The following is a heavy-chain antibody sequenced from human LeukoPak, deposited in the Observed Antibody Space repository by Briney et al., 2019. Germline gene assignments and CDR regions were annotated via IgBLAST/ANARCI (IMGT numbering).Heavy chain of an antibody. CDR2: IYYSGST. CDR1: GGSISSSSYY. V-gene: IGHV4-39*01. Sequence: SETLSLTCTVSGGSISSSSYYWGWIRQPPGKGLEWIGSIYYSGSTYYNPSLKSRVTISVDTSKNQFSLKLSSVTAADTAVYYCARLMIVVVGDYWGQGTLVTVSS. J-gene: IGHJ4*02. D-gene: IGHD3-22*01. CDR3: ARLMIVVVGDY.